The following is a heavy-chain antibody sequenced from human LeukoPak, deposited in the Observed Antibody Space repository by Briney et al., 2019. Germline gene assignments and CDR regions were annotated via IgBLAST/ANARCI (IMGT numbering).Heavy chain of an antibody. CDR1: GGSITTTYY. CDR3: TRHQTNFYGSGAPFDP. V-gene: IGHV4-39*01. D-gene: IGHD3-10*01. J-gene: IGHJ5*02. Sequence: PSETLSLTRSVSGGSITTTYYWSWIRQPPGGGLEWIASLYHSGNSNYNPSLKSRVAMSVDTSKNQFSLQLTSMTAADTAIYYCTRHQTNFYGSGAPFDPWGQGTLVTVSS. CDR2: LYHSGNS.